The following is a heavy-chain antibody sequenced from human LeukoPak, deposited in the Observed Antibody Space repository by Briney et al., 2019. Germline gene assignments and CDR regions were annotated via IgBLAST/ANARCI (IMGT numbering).Heavy chain of an antibody. V-gene: IGHV4-39*07. D-gene: IGHD3-3*01. Sequence: SETLSLTCTVSGGSISSSNYYWGWICQPPGKGLEWIGSIYYSGSTNYNPSLKSRVTISVDTSKNQFSLKLSSVTAADTAVYYCARGRADFWSGYLYYFDYWGQGTLVTVSS. CDR2: IYYSGST. CDR3: ARGRADFWSGYLYYFDY. J-gene: IGHJ4*02. CDR1: GGSISSSNYY.